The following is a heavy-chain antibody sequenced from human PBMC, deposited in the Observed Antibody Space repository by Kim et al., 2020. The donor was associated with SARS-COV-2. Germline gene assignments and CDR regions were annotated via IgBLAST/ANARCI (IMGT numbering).Heavy chain of an antibody. J-gene: IGHJ6*03. CDR3: ARTHGSNEGSYDFWSGYYPNYYYMDV. CDR2: IWSDGSKK. D-gene: IGHD3-3*01. V-gene: IGHV3-33*01. CDR1: RFTFSSYA. Sequence: GGSLRLSCAASRFTFSSYAMHWVRQAPGRGLEWVAVIWSDGSKKYYGDSVEGRFTISRDNSKNTLYLQMNSLRAEDTAVYYCARTHGSNEGSYDFWSGYYPNYYYMDVWGKGTRVTVSS.